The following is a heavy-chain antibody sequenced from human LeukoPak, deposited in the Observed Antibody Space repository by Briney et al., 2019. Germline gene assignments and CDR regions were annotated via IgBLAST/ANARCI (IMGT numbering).Heavy chain of an antibody. J-gene: IGHJ4*02. CDR1: GFTFSSYE. Sequence: PGGSLRLSCAASGFTFSSYEMNWVRQAPGKGLEWVSYIGSSGSTIYYADSVKGRFTISRDNAKNSLYLQMNSLRAEDTAVYYCARGGYSYGFDYWGQGTLVTVSS. CDR3: ARGGYSYGFDY. CDR2: IGSSGSTI. V-gene: IGHV3-48*03. D-gene: IGHD5-18*01.